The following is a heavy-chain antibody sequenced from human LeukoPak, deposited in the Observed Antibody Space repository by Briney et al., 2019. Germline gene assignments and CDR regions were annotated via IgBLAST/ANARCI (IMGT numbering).Heavy chain of an antibody. CDR1: GFTFSSYT. CDR2: ITSDTRYT. Sequence: GGSLRLSCAASGFTFSSYTINWVRQAPGKGLEWVSSITSDTRYTFYADSVKGRFTISRDNAKNSLYLQMNSLRAEDTAVYYCARGQFFGELFDYWGQGTLVTVSS. V-gene: IGHV3-21*01. D-gene: IGHD3-10*01. J-gene: IGHJ4*02. CDR3: ARGQFFGELFDY.